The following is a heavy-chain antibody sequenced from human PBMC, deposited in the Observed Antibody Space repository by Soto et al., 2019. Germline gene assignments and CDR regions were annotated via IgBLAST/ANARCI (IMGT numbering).Heavy chain of an antibody. D-gene: IGHD5-12*01. J-gene: IGHJ4*02. CDR1: GFTFSSFW. CDR2: IKQDGSEK. Sequence: GGSLRLSCAASGFTFSSFWMRWVRQAPGKGLEWVANIKQDGSEKYYVDSVKGRFTISRDNAKNSLYLQMNSLRAEDTAVYYCARGDHPLSGYDPNFDYWGQGTLVTVSS. V-gene: IGHV3-7*01. CDR3: ARGDHPLSGYDPNFDY.